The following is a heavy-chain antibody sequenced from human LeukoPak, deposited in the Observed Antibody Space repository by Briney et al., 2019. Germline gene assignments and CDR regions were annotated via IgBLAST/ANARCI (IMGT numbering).Heavy chain of an antibody. V-gene: IGHV3-21*01. CDR1: VFTFSVYS. CDR2: IRSIGTYV. J-gene: IGHJ4*02. D-gene: IGHD3-9*01. Sequence: GRSLRLSRAASVFTFSVYSINGVCQAPGKGLEWVSSIRSIGTYVYYADSVKGRFSTSRDNAKNSLYLQMDRMGIAHTALDFCARLSIMSGYSSYYFDYWGRGALVTVSS. CDR3: ARLSIMSGYSSYYFDY.